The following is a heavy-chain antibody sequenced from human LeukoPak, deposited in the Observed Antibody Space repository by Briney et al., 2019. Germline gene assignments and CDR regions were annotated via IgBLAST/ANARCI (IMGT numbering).Heavy chain of an antibody. Sequence: GTLVKVSCKASGFTFTSSAMQWVRQARGQRLEWIGWIVVGSGNTNYAQKFQERVTITRDMSTSTAYMELSSLRSEDTAVYYCAADRLRPEYSSENGDYDAFDIWGQGTMVTVSS. V-gene: IGHV1-58*02. J-gene: IGHJ3*02. D-gene: IGHD4-17*01. CDR3: AADRLRPEYSSENGDYDAFDI. CDR2: IVVGSGNT. CDR1: GFTFTSSA.